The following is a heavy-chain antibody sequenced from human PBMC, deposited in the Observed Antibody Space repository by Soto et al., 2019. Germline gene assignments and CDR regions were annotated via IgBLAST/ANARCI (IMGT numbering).Heavy chain of an antibody. CDR1: GGSISSYY. CDR2: IFYSGST. V-gene: IGHV4-59*01. J-gene: IGHJ5*01. Sequence: QVQLQESGPGLVKPSETLSLTCTVPGGSISSYYWSWIRQPPGKGLEWIGFIFYSGSTSYNPSLMGRGSISIDTCEYQFSLKLTSVTAADTAVSYCASMIGDPVLSFGSWCQGTLVAVSS. CDR3: ASMIGDPVLSFGS. D-gene: IGHD3-10*02.